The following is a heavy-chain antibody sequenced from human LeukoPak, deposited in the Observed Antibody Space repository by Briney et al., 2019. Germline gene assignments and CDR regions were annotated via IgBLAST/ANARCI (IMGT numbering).Heavy chain of an antibody. D-gene: IGHD2-8*01. CDR2: FSGSGGTT. Sequence: GGSLRLSCAASGFTFSSYAMNWVRQAPGRGLEWVSGFSGSGGTTYYADSVKGLFTISRDNSKNTLYLQMNSLRAEDTAVYYCANGNRCTSPNCLGYYYFYMDVWGKGTTVTVSS. V-gene: IGHV3-23*01. CDR3: ANGNRCTSPNCLGYYYFYMDV. J-gene: IGHJ6*03. CDR1: GFTFSSYA.